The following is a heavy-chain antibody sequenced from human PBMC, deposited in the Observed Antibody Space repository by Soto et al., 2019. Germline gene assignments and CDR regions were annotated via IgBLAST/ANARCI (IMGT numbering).Heavy chain of an antibody. CDR2: ISYDGSNK. CDR3: AKDLYYDFWSGYGGGMDV. CDR1: GFTFSSYG. Sequence: QVQLVESGGGVVQPGRSLRLSCAASGFTFSSYGMHWVRQAPGKGLEWVAVISYDGSNKYYADSVKGRFTISRDNSKNTVYLQMNSLRAEDTAVYYCAKDLYYDFWSGYGGGMDVWGQGTTVTVSS. D-gene: IGHD3-3*01. V-gene: IGHV3-30*18. J-gene: IGHJ6*02.